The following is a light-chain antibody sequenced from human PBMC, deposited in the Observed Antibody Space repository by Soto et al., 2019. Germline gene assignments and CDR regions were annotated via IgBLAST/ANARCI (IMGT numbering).Light chain of an antibody. CDR3: QQYNNWPPLT. V-gene: IGKV3D-15*01. Sequence: EIVMTQSPDTLSVSPGERATLSCRASQSVSSNLVWYQQKPGQAPRLLIYGTSTRATGVPARFSGSGSGTEFTLTISSLQSEDFAVYYCQQYNNWPPLTFGGGTKVEIK. CDR2: GTS. CDR1: QSVSSN. J-gene: IGKJ4*01.